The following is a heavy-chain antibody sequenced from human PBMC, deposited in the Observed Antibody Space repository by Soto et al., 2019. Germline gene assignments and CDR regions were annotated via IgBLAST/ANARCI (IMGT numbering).Heavy chain of an antibody. CDR1: GGTFSSYA. J-gene: IGHJ4*02. Sequence: GPQLKVSCKASGGTFSSYAISWVRQAPGQGLEWMGGIIPIFGTANYAQKFQGRVTITADESTSTAYMELSSLRSEDTAVYYCASFGDSSLDYWGQGTLVTVSS. CDR3: ASFGDSSLDY. D-gene: IGHD3-22*01. V-gene: IGHV1-69*13. CDR2: IIPIFGTA.